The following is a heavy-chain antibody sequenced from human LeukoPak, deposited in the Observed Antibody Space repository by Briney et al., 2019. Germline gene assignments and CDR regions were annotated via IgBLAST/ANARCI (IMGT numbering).Heavy chain of an antibody. CDR2: IYYSGST. CDR3: ARQNRLGYCSGGSCYAALKAEYFQH. D-gene: IGHD2-15*01. J-gene: IGHJ1*01. CDR1: GGSISGSSYY. V-gene: IGHV4-39*01. Sequence: SETLSLTCTVSGGSISGSSYYWGWIRQPPGKGLEWIGSIYYSGSTYYNPSLKSRVTISVDTSKNQFSLKLSSVTAADTAVYYCARQNRLGYCSGGSCYAALKAEYFQHWGQGTLVTVSS.